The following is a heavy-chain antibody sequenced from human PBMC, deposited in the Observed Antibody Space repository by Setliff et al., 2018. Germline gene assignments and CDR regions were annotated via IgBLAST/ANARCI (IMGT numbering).Heavy chain of an antibody. CDR3: ARGDCTNGVCSIDY. J-gene: IGHJ4*02. D-gene: IGHD2-8*01. Sequence: ASVKVSCKASGYTFTSCDINWVRQATGQGLEWMGWMNPNSGNTGYAQKFQGRVTMTRNTSISTAYMELSSLRSEDTAVYYCARGDCTNGVCSIDYWGQGTLVTVSS. CDR2: MNPNSGNT. V-gene: IGHV1-8*02. CDR1: GYTFTSCD.